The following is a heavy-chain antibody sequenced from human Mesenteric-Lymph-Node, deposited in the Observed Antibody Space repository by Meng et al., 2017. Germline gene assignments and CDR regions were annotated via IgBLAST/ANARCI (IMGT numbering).Heavy chain of an antibody. CDR1: GYTFTSYG. J-gene: IGHJ5*02. CDR3: AREKETDSGYDSYWFDP. CDR2: ISAYNGNT. D-gene: IGHD5-12*01. V-gene: IGHV1-18*01. Sequence: ASVKVSCKASGYTFTSYGISWVRQAPGQGLEWMGWISAYNGNTNYAQKLQGRVTMTTDTSTSTAYMELRSLRSDDTAVYYCAREKETDSGYDSYWFDPWGQGTLVTVSS.